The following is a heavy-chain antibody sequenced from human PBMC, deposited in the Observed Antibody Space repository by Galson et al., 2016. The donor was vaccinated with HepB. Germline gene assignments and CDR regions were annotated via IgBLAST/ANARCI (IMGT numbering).Heavy chain of an antibody. CDR2: IKQYGSEK. CDR3: ARWERPVNYYYYFGMDV. J-gene: IGHJ6*02. D-gene: IGHD1-26*01. Sequence: SLRLSCAASGFTFSSYWMSWVRQAPGKGLEWVASIKQYGSEKYYVDSVKGRFTISRDNAKNSLYLQMNTLRAEDTAVYYCARWERPVNYYYYFGMDVWGQGTTVTVSS. CDR1: GFTFSSYW. V-gene: IGHV3-7*01.